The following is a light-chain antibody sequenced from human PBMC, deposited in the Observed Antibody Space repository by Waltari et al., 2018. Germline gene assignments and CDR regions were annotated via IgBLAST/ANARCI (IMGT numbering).Light chain of an antibody. CDR2: GAS. CDR1: QRVGGT. V-gene: IGKV3-20*01. CDR3: QHYVRLPAT. Sequence: EIVLTQSPGTLSLSPGERATLSCRASQRVGGTLAWYQQKPGQAPRLLLYGASIRAPGTPDRFSGTGSWTDFSLTISRLEPEDFAVYYCQHYVRLPATFGQGTKVEIK. J-gene: IGKJ1*01.